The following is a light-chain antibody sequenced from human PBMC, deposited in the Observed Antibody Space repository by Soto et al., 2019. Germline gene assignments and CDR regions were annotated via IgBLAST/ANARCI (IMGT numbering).Light chain of an antibody. CDR1: QDIGRS. Sequence: IQLTQSPSSLSASVGDTITITCRASQDIGRSLAGYQQRPGNARKILLRDASNLEAGVPSRFGVSGSGTDFTLTISSLRPYDCATYDSHQFNRFPLTFGGGTNVQI. J-gene: IGKJ4*01. V-gene: IGKV1-13*02. CDR2: DAS. CDR3: HQFNRFPLT.